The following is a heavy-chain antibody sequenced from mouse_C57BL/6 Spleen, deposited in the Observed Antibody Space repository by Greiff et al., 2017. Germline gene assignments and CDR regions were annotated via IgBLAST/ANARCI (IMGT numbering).Heavy chain of an antibody. Sequence: QVQLQQSGAELMKPGASVTLSCKASGYTFTGYWIKWVQQRPGHGLEWIGEILPGSGSTYYNEKFKGKATFTADTSSNTAYMLLSSLTTEASAIYCSASSGEDLRDAMDYWGQGTTVTVSS. D-gene: IGHD5-1*01. V-gene: IGHV1-9*01. J-gene: IGHJ4*01. CDR1: GYTFTGYW. CDR3: ASSGEDLRDAMDY. CDR2: ILPGSGST.